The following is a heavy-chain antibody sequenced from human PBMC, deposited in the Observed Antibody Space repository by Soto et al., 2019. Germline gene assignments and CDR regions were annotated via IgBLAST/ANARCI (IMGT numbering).Heavy chain of an antibody. CDR3: ATLGHCDSTSCSYDWFDP. CDR1: GFSFSSYS. D-gene: IGHD2-2*01. V-gene: IGHV3-48*01. J-gene: IGHJ5*02. Sequence: HPGGSLRLSCAASGFSFSSYSMNWVRQAPGKGLEWVSYISSSSNAIYYADSVKGRFTISRDNAKNSLYLQMSSLRAEDTAVYYCATLGHCDSTSCSYDWFDPWGQGTLVTVSP. CDR2: ISSSSNAI.